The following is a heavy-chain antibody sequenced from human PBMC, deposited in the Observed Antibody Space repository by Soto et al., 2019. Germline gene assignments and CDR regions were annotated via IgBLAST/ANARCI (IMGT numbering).Heavy chain of an antibody. CDR3: ARDRYSSSWYEGDYYYYYYMDV. D-gene: IGHD6-13*01. J-gene: IGHJ6*03. CDR2: IYSGGST. Sequence: PGGSLRLSCAASGFTVSSNYMSWVRQAPGKGLERVSVIYSGGSTYYADSVKGRFTISRDNSKNTLYLQMNSLRAEDTAVYYCARDRYSSSWYEGDYYYYYYMDVWGKGTTVTVSS. CDR1: GFTVSSNY. V-gene: IGHV3-66*01.